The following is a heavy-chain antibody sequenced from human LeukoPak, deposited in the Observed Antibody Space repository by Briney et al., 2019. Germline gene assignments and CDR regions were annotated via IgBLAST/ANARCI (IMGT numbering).Heavy chain of an antibody. V-gene: IGHV4-59*08. CDR2: IYYSGRT. J-gene: IGHJ4*02. D-gene: IGHD5-24*01. CDR3: ARHGGYNSPAIH. Sequence: SETLSLTCTVSGGSISSYYWSWIRQPPGKGLEWIGYIYYSGRTNYNPSLKSRVTISVDTSKNQFSLKLSSVTAADTAVYYCARHGGYNSPAIHWGQGILVTVSS. CDR1: GGSISSYY.